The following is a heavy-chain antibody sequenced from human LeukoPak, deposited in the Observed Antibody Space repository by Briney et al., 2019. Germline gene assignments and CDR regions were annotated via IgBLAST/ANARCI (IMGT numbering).Heavy chain of an antibody. CDR2: ISRLGDTI. J-gene: IGHJ4*02. CDR3: ARVRRGGDSRYFDY. Sequence: PGGSLRLSCAASGFTFTDYFMGWIRQAPGKGLDWVSHISRLGDTIDYADSVKGRFTISRDNAKNSLFLQMNFLRAEDTAVYFCARVRRGGDSRYFDYWGQEALVTVSS. V-gene: IGHV3-11*01. D-gene: IGHD2-21*02. CDR1: GFTFTDYF.